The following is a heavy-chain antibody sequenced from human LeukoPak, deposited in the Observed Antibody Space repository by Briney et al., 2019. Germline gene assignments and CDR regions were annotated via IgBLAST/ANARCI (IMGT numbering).Heavy chain of an antibody. CDR3: ARISVAGGF. Sequence: GASVKVSCKASGYPFTDCYVQWVRQAPGQGLEWMGWINPNSGGTNYAQKFQGRVTMTRDTSISTAYMELSRLTSDDTAVYYCARISVAGGFWGQGTLVTVSS. CDR2: INPNSGGT. D-gene: IGHD6-19*01. J-gene: IGHJ1*01. V-gene: IGHV1-2*02. CDR1: GYPFTDCY.